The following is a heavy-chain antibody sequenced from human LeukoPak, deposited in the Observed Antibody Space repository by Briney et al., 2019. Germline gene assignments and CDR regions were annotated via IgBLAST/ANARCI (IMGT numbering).Heavy chain of an antibody. Sequence: PSETLSLTCTVSGGPISTTSTYWGWIRQPPGKGLEWIGSIYYSGTTYYNPSLKSRVTIFVDTSKNQFSLKLSSVTAADMATYYCARSIAGDGPTHNWFGPWGQGALVTVSS. CDR2: IYYSGTT. D-gene: IGHD6-13*01. CDR3: ARSIAGDGPTHNWFGP. V-gene: IGHV4-39*01. CDR1: GGPISTTSTY. J-gene: IGHJ5*02.